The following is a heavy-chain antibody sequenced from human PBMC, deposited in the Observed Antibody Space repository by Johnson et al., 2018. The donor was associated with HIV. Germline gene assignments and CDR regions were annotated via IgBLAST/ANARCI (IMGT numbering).Heavy chain of an antibody. D-gene: IGHD6-13*01. V-gene: IGHV3-30*02. CDR3: ARDHRSSRGAFDI. CDR2: IRYDGGNK. Sequence: QVQLVESGGGVVQPGGSLRLSCAASGFTFSSYGMHWVRQAPGKGLEWVAFIRYDGGNKYYADSVKGRFTNSGENAKNKLYLQMNSLRAEATAVYYCARDHRSSRGAFDIWGQGTMVTVSS. CDR1: GFTFSSYG. J-gene: IGHJ3*02.